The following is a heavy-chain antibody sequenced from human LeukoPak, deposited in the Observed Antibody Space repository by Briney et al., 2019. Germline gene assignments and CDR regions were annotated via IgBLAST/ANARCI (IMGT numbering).Heavy chain of an antibody. D-gene: IGHD3-10*01. V-gene: IGHV1-2*02. CDR2: INPNCGGT. CDR3: ARDSRYNNVGDY. Sequence: ASVKVSCKASGYSFIDYYIHWVRQAPGQGLEWMGWINPNCGGTNYAQKFQGRVTMTRDTSISTAYMELSRLRSDDTAVYFCARDSRYNNVGDYWGQGTLVTVSS. J-gene: IGHJ4*02. CDR1: GYSFIDYY.